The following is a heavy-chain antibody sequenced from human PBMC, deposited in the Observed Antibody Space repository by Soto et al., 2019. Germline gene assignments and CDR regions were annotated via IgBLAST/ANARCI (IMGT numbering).Heavy chain of an antibody. J-gene: IGHJ6*02. CDR2: VNSGNGDT. Sequence: AASVKVSCKASGYTFTSYAIHWVRQAPGQRLECMGWVNSGNGDTKYSQKFQGRVTITRDTSASTAYMELSSLRSEDTAVYYCARDLPGYCTSTSCFYGMDVWGQGTTVTVSS. CDR3: ARDLPGYCTSTSCFYGMDV. CDR1: GYTFTSYA. V-gene: IGHV1-3*01. D-gene: IGHD2-2*01.